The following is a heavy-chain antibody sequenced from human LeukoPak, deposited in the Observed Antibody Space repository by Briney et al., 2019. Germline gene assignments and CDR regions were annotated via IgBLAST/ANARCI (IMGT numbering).Heavy chain of an antibody. J-gene: IGHJ4*02. CDR1: GLTFSSFP. Sequence: GGSLRLSCAVSGLTFSSFPMTWVRQAPGKGLEWVSAISGSDENAYYAASVQGRFTISRDNSNNTLYLQMNSLRAEDTAVYYCAKDRGYWGQGTLVTVSS. V-gene: IGHV3-23*01. CDR2: ISGSDENA. D-gene: IGHD6-13*01. CDR3: AKDRGY.